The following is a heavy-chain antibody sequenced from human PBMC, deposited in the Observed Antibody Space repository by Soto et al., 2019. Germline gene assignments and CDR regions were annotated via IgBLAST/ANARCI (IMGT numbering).Heavy chain of an antibody. CDR1: GYTFTSYA. Sequence: ASVKVSCKASGYTFTSYAMHWVRQAPGQRLEWMGWINAGNGNTKYSQKFQGRVTITRDTSASTAYMELSSLRSEDTAVYYCARDRFGSGYYLGYNWFDPWGQGTLVTVSS. CDR3: ARDRFGSGYYLGYNWFDP. CDR2: INAGNGNT. D-gene: IGHD3-22*01. J-gene: IGHJ5*02. V-gene: IGHV1-3*01.